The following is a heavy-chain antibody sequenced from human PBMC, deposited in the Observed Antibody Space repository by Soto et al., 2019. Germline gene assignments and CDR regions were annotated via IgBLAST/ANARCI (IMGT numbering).Heavy chain of an antibody. V-gene: IGHV4-31*03. J-gene: IGHJ4*02. CDR3: ARLNRESSGYYYLFDS. CDR1: GGSISSGGYY. Sequence: SETLSLTCTVSGGSISSGGYYWSWIRQHPGKGLEWIGFIYYSGSTYYNPSLKSRVTISVDTSKNQFSLKLSSVTAADTAVYYCARLNRESSGYYYLFDSWGQGALVTVSS. D-gene: IGHD3-22*01. CDR2: IYYSGST.